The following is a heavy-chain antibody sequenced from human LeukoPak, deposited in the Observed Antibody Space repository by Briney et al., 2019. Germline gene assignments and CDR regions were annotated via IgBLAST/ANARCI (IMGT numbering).Heavy chain of an antibody. CDR3: ASGLGTFWSGSYYFGY. V-gene: IGHV3-53*01. D-gene: IGHD3-3*01. Sequence: GGSLRLSCAASGFTVSSNYMSWVRQAPGKGLEWVSVIYSGGSTYYADSVKGRFTISRDNSKNTLYLQMNSLRAEDTAVYYCASGLGTFWSGSYYFGYWGQGTLVTVSS. J-gene: IGHJ4*02. CDR1: GFTVSSNY. CDR2: IYSGGST.